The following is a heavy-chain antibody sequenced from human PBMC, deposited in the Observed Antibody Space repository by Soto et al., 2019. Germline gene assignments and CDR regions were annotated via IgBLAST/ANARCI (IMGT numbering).Heavy chain of an antibody. CDR2: TNGNLGTG. CDR1: GGTFSSYP. V-gene: IGHV1-69*06. CDR3: ARRDSHGFFRYFDN. D-gene: IGHD3-10*01. J-gene: IGHJ4*02. Sequence: QVQLVQSGAEVKRPGSSVKVSCKASGGTFSSYPISWVRQAPGQGLEWMGGTNGNLGTGNYAQKSRGRLTIITNISTTTAYMELSSLTSEDTAVYYCARRDSHGFFRYFDNWGQETLVTVSS.